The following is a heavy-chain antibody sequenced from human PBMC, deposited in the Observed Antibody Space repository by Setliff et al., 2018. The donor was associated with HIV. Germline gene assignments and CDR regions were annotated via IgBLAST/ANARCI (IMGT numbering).Heavy chain of an antibody. J-gene: IGHJ4*02. CDR1: GGSITRTPYY. CDR3: TVYNTGSSKDHY. Sequence: SETLSLTCTVSGGSITRTPYYWGWIRQPPGKGLEWIGSIYHTGITYDNPSLKSLVTISVDTSKNQFSLKPNSVTAADTAVYYCTVYNTGSSKDHYWGQGTPVTVSS. CDR2: IYHTGIT. D-gene: IGHD2-8*02. V-gene: IGHV4-39*07.